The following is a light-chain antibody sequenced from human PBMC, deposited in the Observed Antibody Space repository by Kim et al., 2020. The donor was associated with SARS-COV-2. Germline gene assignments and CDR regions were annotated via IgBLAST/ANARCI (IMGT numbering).Light chain of an antibody. CDR3: QQRSTWPRT. CDR2: DTF. CDR1: QSVSRF. V-gene: IGKV3-11*01. J-gene: IGKJ1*01. Sequence: LSPGQRATSSCRTSQSVSRFLAWFQQKPGQAPRLLIYDTFIRVSGIPDRFIGSGSGTDFTLTISSLEPEDFAVYYCQQRSTWPRTFGQGTKVDIK.